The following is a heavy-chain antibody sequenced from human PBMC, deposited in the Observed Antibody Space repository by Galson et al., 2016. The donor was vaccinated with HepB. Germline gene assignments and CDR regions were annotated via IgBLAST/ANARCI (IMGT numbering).Heavy chain of an antibody. Sequence: SVKVSCKASGYTFTSYAMHWVRQAPGQRLEWMGWINAGNGNTKYSQKFQGRVTITRDTSASTAYMELSSLRSEDTAVYYCARDRLRSINWFDPWGQGTLVTVSS. V-gene: IGHV1-3*01. CDR1: GYTFTSYA. CDR2: INAGNGNT. CDR3: ARDRLRSINWFDP. J-gene: IGHJ5*02.